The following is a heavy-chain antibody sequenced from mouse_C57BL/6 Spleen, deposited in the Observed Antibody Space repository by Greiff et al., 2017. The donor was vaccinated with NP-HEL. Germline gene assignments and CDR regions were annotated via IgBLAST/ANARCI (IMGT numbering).Heavy chain of an antibody. Sequence: QVQLQQSGPELVKPGASVKISCKASGYAFSSSWMNWVKQRPGKGLEWIGRIYPGDGDTNYNGKFKGKATLTADKSSSTAYMQLSSLTSEDSAVYFCARSDPFYDYGVHYAMDYWGQGTSVTVSS. CDR3: ARSDPFYDYGVHYAMDY. CDR2: IYPGDGDT. D-gene: IGHD2-4*01. CDR1: GYAFSSSW. V-gene: IGHV1-82*01. J-gene: IGHJ4*01.